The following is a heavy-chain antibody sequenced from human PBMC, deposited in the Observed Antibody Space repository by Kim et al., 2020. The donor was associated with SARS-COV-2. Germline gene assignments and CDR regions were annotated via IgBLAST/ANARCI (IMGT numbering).Heavy chain of an antibody. CDR3: ASDHSSSLIQNDH. D-gene: IGHD6-13*01. V-gene: IGHV3-33*01. J-gene: IGHJ4*02. CDR1: GFTFSSYG. Sequence: GGSLRLSCAASGFTFSSYGMHWVRQAPGKGLEWVAVIWYDGSNKYYADSVKGRFTISRDNSKNTLYLQMNSLRAEDTAVYYCASDHSSSLIQNDHWGQGTLVTLSS. CDR2: IWYDGSNK.